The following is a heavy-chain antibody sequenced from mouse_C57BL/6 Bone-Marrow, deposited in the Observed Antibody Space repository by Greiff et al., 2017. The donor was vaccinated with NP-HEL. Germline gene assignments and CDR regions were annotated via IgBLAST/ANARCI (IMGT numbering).Heavy chain of an antibody. CDR2: ISNGGGST. Sequence: EVQGVESGGGLVQPGGSLKLSCAASGFTFSDYYMYWVRQTPEKRLEWVAYISNGGGSTYYPDTVKGRFTISRDNTKNTLYLQMSRLKSEDTAMYYCARRFITTVEYAMDYWGQGTSVTVSS. CDR3: ARRFITTVEYAMDY. CDR1: GFTFSDYY. V-gene: IGHV5-12*01. D-gene: IGHD1-1*01. J-gene: IGHJ4*01.